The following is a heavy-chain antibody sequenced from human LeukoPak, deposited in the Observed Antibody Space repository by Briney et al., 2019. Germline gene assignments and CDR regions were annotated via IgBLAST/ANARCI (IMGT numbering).Heavy chain of an antibody. CDR1: GYSFTDYY. CDR2: INPNSGGT. CDR3: ARADRLHGGPYLIGP. V-gene: IGHV1-2*02. Sequence: ASVKVSCKTSGYSFTDYYMHWVRQAPGLGLEWMGWINPNSGGTSSAQKFQGRVTMTRDTSITTVYMEVRWLTSDDTAIYYCARADRLHGGPYLIGPWGQGTLVTVSS. D-gene: IGHD2-21*01. J-gene: IGHJ5*02.